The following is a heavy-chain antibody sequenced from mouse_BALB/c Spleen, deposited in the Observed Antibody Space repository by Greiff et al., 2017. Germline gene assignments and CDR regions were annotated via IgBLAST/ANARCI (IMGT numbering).Heavy chain of an antibody. Sequence: VQLKESGTVLARPGASVKMSCKASGYTFTSYWMHWVKQRPGQGLEWIGAIYPGNSDTSYNQKFKGKAKLTAVTSTSTAYMELSSLTNEDSAVYYCTRKVATRKNYFDYWGQGTTLTVSS. V-gene: IGHV1-5*01. CDR1: GYTFTSYW. D-gene: IGHD1-1*01. CDR3: TRKVATRKNYFDY. J-gene: IGHJ2*01. CDR2: IYPGNSDT.